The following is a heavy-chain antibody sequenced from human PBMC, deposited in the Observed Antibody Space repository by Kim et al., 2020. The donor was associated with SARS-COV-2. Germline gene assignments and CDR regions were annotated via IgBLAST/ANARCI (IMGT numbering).Heavy chain of an antibody. Sequence: SETLSLTCAVYGGSFSGYYWSWIRQPPGKGLEWIGEINHSGSTNYNPYLKSRVTISVDTSKNQFSLKLSSVTAADTAVYYCARAPITMIVVVNYYYYYGMDVWGQGTTVTVSS. V-gene: IGHV4-34*01. CDR1: GGSFSGYY. J-gene: IGHJ6*02. CDR2: INHSGST. CDR3: ARAPITMIVVVNYYYYYGMDV. D-gene: IGHD3-22*01.